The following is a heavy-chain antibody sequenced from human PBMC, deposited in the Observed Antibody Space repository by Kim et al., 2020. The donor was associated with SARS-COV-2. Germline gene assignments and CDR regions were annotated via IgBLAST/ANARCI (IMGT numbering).Heavy chain of an antibody. V-gene: IGHV3-23*03. CDR3: ARKGGGSYIGDVWGYYFDS. J-gene: IGHJ4*02. CDR1: GFTFSSYA. D-gene: IGHD1-26*01. CDR2: IYSGGSST. Sequence: GGSLRLSCAASGFTFSSYAMSWVRQAPGKGLEWVSVIYSGGSSTYYADSVKGRFTISRDNSKNTLYLQMNSLRAEDTAVYYCARKGGGSYIGDVWGYYFDSWGQGTLVTVSS.